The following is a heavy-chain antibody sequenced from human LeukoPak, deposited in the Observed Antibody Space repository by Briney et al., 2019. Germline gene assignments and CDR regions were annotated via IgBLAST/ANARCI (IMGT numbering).Heavy chain of an antibody. Sequence: AVKVSCKASRGTFSSYVISWVRQAPGQGLEWMGGIIPIFGTANYAQKFQGRVTITADESTSTAYMELSSLRSEDTAVYYCARGEGGDNHYFDYWGQGTLVTVSS. V-gene: IGHV1-69*13. CDR1: RGTFSSYV. J-gene: IGHJ4*02. D-gene: IGHD2-21*01. CDR3: ARGEGGDNHYFDY. CDR2: IIPIFGTA.